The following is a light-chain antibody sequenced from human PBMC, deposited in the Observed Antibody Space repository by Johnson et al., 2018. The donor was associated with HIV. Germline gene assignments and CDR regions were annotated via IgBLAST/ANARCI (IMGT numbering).Light chain of an antibody. CDR2: ENN. Sequence: SVLTQPPSVSAAPGQKVTISCSGSSSDMGNYAVSWYQQLPGTAPKLLIYENNKRPSGIPDRFSGSKSGTSATLGITGLQTGDEADYYCQSYDNSLRGSKVFGTGTTVTVL. J-gene: IGLJ1*01. V-gene: IGLV1-51*02. CDR3: QSYDNSLRGSKV. CDR1: SSDMGNYA.